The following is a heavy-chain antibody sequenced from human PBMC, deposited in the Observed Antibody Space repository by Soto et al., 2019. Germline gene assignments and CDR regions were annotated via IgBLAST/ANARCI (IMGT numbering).Heavy chain of an antibody. CDR3: ARGGVIGTTQINWFDP. CDR1: GYTFTSYA. Sequence: ASVKVSCKASGYTFTSYAMLWARQAPGQRLEWMGWINAGNGNTKYSQKFQGRVTITRDTSASTAYMELSSLRSEDTAVYYCARGGVIGTTQINWFDPWGQGTLVTVSS. J-gene: IGHJ5*02. CDR2: INAGNGNT. D-gene: IGHD1-7*01. V-gene: IGHV1-3*01.